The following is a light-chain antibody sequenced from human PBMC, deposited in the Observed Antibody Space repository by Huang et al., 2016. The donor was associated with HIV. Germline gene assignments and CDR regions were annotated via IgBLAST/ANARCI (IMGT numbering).Light chain of an antibody. Sequence: DIQMTQSPSSLSASVGDRVTITCQASQDISNYFNWYQQKPGKAPKVLIYDASKLETGVPSRFSGSGSGTDFTFTISSLQPEDIATYYCQQYNNLPTFGPGTKVHIK. CDR2: DAS. CDR1: QDISNY. CDR3: QQYNNLPT. V-gene: IGKV1-33*01. J-gene: IGKJ3*01.